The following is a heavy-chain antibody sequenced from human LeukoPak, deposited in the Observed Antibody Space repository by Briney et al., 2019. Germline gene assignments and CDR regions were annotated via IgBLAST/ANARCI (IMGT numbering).Heavy chain of an antibody. Sequence: ASVKVSCKASGYTFTGYYMHWVRQAPGQGLEWMGWINPNSGGTNYAQKFQGRVTMTRDTSISTAYMELSRLRSDDTAVYYCARDRTASSGNTVWYYYYHGMDVWGQGTTVTVSS. CDR1: GYTFTGYY. CDR2: INPNSGGT. V-gene: IGHV1-2*02. D-gene: IGHD3-22*01. CDR3: ARDRTASSGNTVWYYYYHGMDV. J-gene: IGHJ6*02.